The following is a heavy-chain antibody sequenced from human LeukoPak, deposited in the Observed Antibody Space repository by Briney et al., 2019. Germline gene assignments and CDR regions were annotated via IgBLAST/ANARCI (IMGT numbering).Heavy chain of an antibody. CDR3: AIEIMSAFDI. V-gene: IGHV3-48*01. J-gene: IGHJ3*02. CDR2: ISSSSSTI. Sequence: GGSLRLSCAASEFSVGSNYMNWVRQAPGKGLEWVSYISSSSSTIYYADSVKGRFTISRDNAKNSLYLQMNSLRAEDTAVYYCAIEIMSAFDIWGQGTMVTVSS. D-gene: IGHD3-16*01. CDR1: EFSVGSNY.